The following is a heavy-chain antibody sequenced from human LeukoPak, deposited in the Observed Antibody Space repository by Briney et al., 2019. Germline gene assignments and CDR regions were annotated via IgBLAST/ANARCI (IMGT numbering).Heavy chain of an antibody. V-gene: IGHV4-34*01. D-gene: IGHD5-24*01. CDR3: ARGGGDGYASDY. CDR2: INHSGST. Sequence: SETLSLTCAVYGGSFSGYYWSWIRQPPGKGLEWIGEINHSGSTNYNPSLKSRVTISVDTSKNQFSLKLSSVTAADTAVYYCARGGGDGYASDYRGQGTLVTVSS. J-gene: IGHJ4*02. CDR1: GGSFSGYY.